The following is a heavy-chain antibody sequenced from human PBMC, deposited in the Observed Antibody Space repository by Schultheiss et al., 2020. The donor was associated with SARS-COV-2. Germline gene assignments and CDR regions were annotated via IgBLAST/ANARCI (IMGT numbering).Heavy chain of an antibody. Sequence: ASVKVSCKVSGYTLTELSMHWVRQAPGKGLEWMGGFDPEDGETIYAQKFQGRVTMTTDTSTSTAYMELRSLRSDDTAVYYCAKPLKGGSGNWFDPWGQGTLVTVSS. CDR3: AKPLKGGSGNWFDP. D-gene: IGHD3-16*01. V-gene: IGHV1-24*01. CDR2: FDPEDGET. CDR1: GYTLTELS. J-gene: IGHJ5*02.